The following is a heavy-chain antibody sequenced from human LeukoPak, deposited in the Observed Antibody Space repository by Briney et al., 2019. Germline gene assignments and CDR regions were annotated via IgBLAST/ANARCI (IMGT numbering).Heavy chain of an antibody. V-gene: IGHV3-66*04. CDR2: IYSGGNT. J-gene: IGHJ4*02. Sequence: GGSLRLSFAVSGXTVSSNFMNWVRQAPGKGLEWVSIIYSGGNTYYADSVKGRFTISRDNSKNTLYLQMSSLRAEDTAIYYCARQQDATNPGYWGQGTLVTVSS. CDR1: GXTVSSNF. D-gene: IGHD1/OR15-1a*01. CDR3: ARQQDATNPGY.